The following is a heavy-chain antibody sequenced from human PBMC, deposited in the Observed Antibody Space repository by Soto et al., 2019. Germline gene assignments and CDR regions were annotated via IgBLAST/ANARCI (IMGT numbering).Heavy chain of an antibody. J-gene: IGHJ5*02. V-gene: IGHV4-30-2*01. Sequence: TLSLTCAVSGGSISSGGYSWSWIRQPPGKGLEWIGYIYHSGSTYYNPSLKSRVTISVDRSKNQFSLKLSSVTAADTAVYYCARGSFSWFDPWGQGTLVTVSS. CDR1: GGSISSGGYS. CDR2: IYHSGST. CDR3: ARGSFSWFDP.